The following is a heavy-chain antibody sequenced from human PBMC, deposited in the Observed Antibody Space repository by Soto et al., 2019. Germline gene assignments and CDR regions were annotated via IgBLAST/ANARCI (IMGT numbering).Heavy chain of an antibody. CDR3: TASNLGVDF. CDR2: ISFDGSNK. Sequence: PGGSLRLSCEASGFNFGSYAMHWARQTPGKGLEWVAVISFDGSNKFYAESVKGRITISRDNSKNTLYLQMTSLTPDDTGVYYCTASNLGVDFWGPGTLVTVS. V-gene: IGHV3-30-3*01. D-gene: IGHD1-1*01. J-gene: IGHJ4*02. CDR1: GFNFGSYA.